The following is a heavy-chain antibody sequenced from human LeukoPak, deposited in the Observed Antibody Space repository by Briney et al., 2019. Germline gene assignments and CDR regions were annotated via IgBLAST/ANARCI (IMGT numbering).Heavy chain of an antibody. V-gene: IGHV3-20*04. CDR2: NWNGDRT. CDR1: GFTFSSYG. CDR3: VRERLIDYNYYYMDV. D-gene: IGHD3-22*01. Sequence: GGSLRLSCAASGFTFSSYGMNWVRQAPGKGLEWVSINWNGDRTGYADSVKGRFTTSRDNAKKSLFLQMNSLRAEDTALYYCVRERLIDYNYYYMDVWGKGTTVTVSS. J-gene: IGHJ6*03.